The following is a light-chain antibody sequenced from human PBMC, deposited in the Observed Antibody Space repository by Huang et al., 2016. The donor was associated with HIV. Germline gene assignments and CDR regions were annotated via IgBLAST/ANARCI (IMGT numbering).Light chain of an antibody. Sequence: DIQMTQSPSSLSASVGDRVTITCRASQSISSYLNWYQQKPGKAHKLLIYAASSLQSGVPSMFSGSGSGTDFTLTISSLQPEDFATYFCQQAYITPPYAFGQGTKLEIK. V-gene: IGKV1-39*01. CDR1: QSISSY. CDR2: AAS. J-gene: IGKJ2*01. CDR3: QQAYITPPYA.